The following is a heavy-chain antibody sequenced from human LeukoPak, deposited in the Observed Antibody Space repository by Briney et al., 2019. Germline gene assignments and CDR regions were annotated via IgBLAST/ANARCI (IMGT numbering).Heavy chain of an antibody. D-gene: IGHD3-16*01. CDR1: GFTFSSYG. J-gene: IGHJ4*02. V-gene: IGHV3-30*18. CDR3: AKDSQGGNFDY. CDR2: ISYDGSNK. Sequence: GGSLRLSCAASGFTFSSYGMHWVRQAPGKGLEWVAVISYDGSNKYYADSVKGRFTISRDNSKNTLYLQMHSLRAEDTALYYCAKDSQGGNFDYWGQGTLVTVSS.